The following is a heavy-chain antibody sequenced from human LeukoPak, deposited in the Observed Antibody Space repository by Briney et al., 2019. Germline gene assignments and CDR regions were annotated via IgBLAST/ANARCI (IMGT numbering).Heavy chain of an antibody. CDR1: GFTLSNYW. J-gene: IGHJ4*02. CDR2: VNSASGST. CDR3: AREFFGTSSSY. Sequence: PRGSLSLSCAASGFTLSNYWMHCGRQGPRQGLVWVSGVNSASGSTNYADSLKGRFTISRESAKNTLYLQMNSLRADDTAGYYCAREFFGTSSSYWGQGTLVTVSS. D-gene: IGHD6-6*01. V-gene: IGHV3-74*01.